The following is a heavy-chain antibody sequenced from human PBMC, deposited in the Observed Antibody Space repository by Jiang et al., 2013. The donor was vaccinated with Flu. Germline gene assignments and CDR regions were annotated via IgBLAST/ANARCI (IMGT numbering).Heavy chain of an antibody. J-gene: IGHJ4*02. CDR3: AKVSILVEATDY. D-gene: IGHD1-26*01. V-gene: IGHV3-30*02. CDR2: IRYDGSNK. CDR1: GFTFSSYG. Sequence: QLLESGGGVVQPGGSLRLSCAASGFTFSSYGMHWVRQAPGKGLEWVAFIRYDGSNKYYADSVKGRFTISRDNSKNTLYLQMNSLRAEDTAVYYCAKVSILVEATDYWGQGTLVTVSS.